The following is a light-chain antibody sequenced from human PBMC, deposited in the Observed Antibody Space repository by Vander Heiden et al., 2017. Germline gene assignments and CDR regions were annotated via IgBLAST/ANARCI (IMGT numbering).Light chain of an antibody. CDR2: EVS. V-gene: IGLV2-14*01. J-gene: IGLJ1*01. CDR1: SSDVSGYTY. CDR3: SSYTSSSTLVV. Sequence: QSALSQPASVSGCHGQWSTISRTGTSSDVSGYTYVSWYQQHPGKAPKLMIYEVSDRPSGVSNRFSGSKSGSTASLTISGLQAEDEADYYCSSYTSSSTLVVFGTGTKVTVL.